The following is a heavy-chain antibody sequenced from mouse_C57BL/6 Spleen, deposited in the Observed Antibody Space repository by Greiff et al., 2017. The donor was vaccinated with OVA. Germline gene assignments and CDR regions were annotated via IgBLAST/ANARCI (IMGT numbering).Heavy chain of an antibody. CDR3: ARRYDGYYDYFDY. CDR1: GYAFTNYL. J-gene: IGHJ2*01. V-gene: IGHV1-54*01. CDR2: INPGSGGT. D-gene: IGHD2-3*01. Sequence: SLSYLLIPFTSVNFSCNSSGYAFTNYLIEWVKQRPGQGLEWIGVINPGSGGTNYNEKFKGKATLTADKSSSTAYMQLSSLTSEDSAVYFCARRYDGYYDYFDYWGQGTTLTVSS.